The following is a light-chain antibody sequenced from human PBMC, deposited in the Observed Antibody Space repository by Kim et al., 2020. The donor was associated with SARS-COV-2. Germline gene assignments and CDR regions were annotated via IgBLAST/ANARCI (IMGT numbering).Light chain of an antibody. Sequence: QSITISCTGTNSDVGGYNTVSWYQQHPGKAPNLVTYGVADRPSGVFNRFSGSKSGNTASLTISGLQPEDEADYYCSSYSSNTTMVFGGGTKVTVL. CDR2: GVA. CDR3: SSYSSNTTMV. V-gene: IGLV2-14*03. CDR1: NSDVGGYNT. J-gene: IGLJ3*02.